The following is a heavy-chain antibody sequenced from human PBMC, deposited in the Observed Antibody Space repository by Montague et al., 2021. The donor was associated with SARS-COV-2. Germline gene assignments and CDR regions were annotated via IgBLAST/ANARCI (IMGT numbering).Heavy chain of an antibody. J-gene: IGHJ4*02. CDR1: GFTFSSYG. V-gene: IGHV3-30*03. Sequence: SLRLSCAASGFTFSSYGMHWVRQAPGKGLEWVAVISYDGSNKYYADSVKGRFTISRDNSKNTLYLQMNSLRAEDTGVYYCARWDPQTLTLIGLRGKSASDYWGQGTLVTVSS. CDR3: ARWDPQTLTLIGLRGKSASDY. D-gene: IGHD4-23*01. CDR2: ISYDGSNK.